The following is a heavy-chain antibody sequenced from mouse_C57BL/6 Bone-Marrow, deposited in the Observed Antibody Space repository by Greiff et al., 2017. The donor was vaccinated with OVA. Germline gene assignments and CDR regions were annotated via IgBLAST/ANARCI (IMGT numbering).Heavy chain of an antibody. Sequence: EVQLQESGPELVKPGASVKISCKASGYSFTGYYMNWVKQSPEKSLEWIGEINPSTGGTTYNQKFKAKATLTVDKSSSTAYMQLKSLTSEDSAVYYCARFSGSYDGPGDYWGQGTSVTVSS. CDR3: ARFSGSYDGPGDY. CDR1: GYSFTGYY. J-gene: IGHJ4*01. D-gene: IGHD2-3*01. V-gene: IGHV1-42*01. CDR2: INPSTGGT.